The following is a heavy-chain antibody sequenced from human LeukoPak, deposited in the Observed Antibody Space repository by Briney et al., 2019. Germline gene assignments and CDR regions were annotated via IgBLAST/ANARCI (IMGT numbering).Heavy chain of an antibody. CDR2: VNNDETIT. Sequence: QAGGSLRLSCAASGFTFNNYWMHWVRQAPGKGLVWVSRVNNDETITSFADSVQGRFTISRDNAKNTLYLQMNSLRAEDTAVCFCARGNVGMDVWGKGTTVTVSS. J-gene: IGHJ6*04. CDR3: ARGNVGMDV. V-gene: IGHV3-74*01. CDR1: GFTFNNYW.